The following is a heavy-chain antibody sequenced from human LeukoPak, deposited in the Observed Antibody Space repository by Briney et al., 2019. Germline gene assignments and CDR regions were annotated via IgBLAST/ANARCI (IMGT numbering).Heavy chain of an antibody. Sequence: ASVKVSRKASGYTFSDYFIHWVRQAPGQGPEWVGWISPSSGDTEYAQKFRGRVTMTRDTSIKTAYMELTGLTSDDTAVYYCARWTPSMKSGYDFEFWGQGTLVTVSS. D-gene: IGHD5-12*01. V-gene: IGHV1-2*02. J-gene: IGHJ4*02. CDR2: ISPSSGDT. CDR3: ARWTPSMKSGYDFEF. CDR1: GYTFSDYF.